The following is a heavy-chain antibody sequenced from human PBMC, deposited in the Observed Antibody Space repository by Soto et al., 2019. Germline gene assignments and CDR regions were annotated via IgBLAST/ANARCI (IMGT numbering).Heavy chain of an antibody. V-gene: IGHV5-51*01. CDR3: ARHLVGSTRGNFDY. D-gene: IGHD2-2*01. CDR2: IYPYDSDT. CDR1: GYSFTSYW. Sequence: PGESLKLSCKTSGYSFTSYWIGWVRQMPGKGMEWMGNIYPYDSDTRYSPSFQGQVTISADTSITTAYLQWSGLRASDTAMYFCARHLVGSTRGNFDYWGQGTLVTVSS. J-gene: IGHJ4*01.